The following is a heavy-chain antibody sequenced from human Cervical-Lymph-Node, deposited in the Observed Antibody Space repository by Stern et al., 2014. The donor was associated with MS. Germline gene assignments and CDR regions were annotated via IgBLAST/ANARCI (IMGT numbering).Heavy chain of an antibody. CDR1: GFTFSSYW. J-gene: IGHJ4*02. D-gene: IGHD1-1*01. Sequence: VQLVQSGGGLVQPGGSLRLSCAASGFTFSSYWMTWVRQAPGKGLEWVANIKQDGSEKYYVDSVKGRFTISRDNAKNSLYLQMNSLRAEDTAVYYCARDRGWNDFWGVYYFDYWGQGTLVTVSS. CDR3: ARDRGWNDFWGVYYFDY. V-gene: IGHV3-7*01. CDR2: IKQDGSEK.